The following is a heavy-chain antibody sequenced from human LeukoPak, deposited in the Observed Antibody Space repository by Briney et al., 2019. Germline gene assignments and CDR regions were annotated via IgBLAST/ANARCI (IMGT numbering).Heavy chain of an antibody. CDR2: IYYTGTT. D-gene: IGHD5-24*01. CDR3: ARHSPSSTRAEHFHP. V-gene: IGHV4-39*01. CDR1: VGLITRILRF. J-gene: IGHJ1*01. Sequence: SPSLSCTVSVGLITRILRFWGWIPLSPGEGLGWVGSIYYTGTTYYSPSLRGRVAISVDTSQNQVTLEMTSVTAADSAVYYCARHSPSSTRAEHFHPWGQGTLVTVSS.